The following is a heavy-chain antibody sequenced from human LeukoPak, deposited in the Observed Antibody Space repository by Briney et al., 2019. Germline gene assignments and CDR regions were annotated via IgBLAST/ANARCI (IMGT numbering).Heavy chain of an antibody. CDR3: ATFLRRPPNYFDY. D-gene: IGHD4-17*01. CDR2: FDPEDGET. V-gene: IGHV1-24*01. CDR1: GYTLTELS. J-gene: IGHJ4*02. Sequence: ASVKVSCKVSGYTLTELSMHWVRPAPGKGLEWMGGFDPEDGETIYAQKFQGRVTMTEDTSTDTAYMELSSLRSEDTAVYYCATFLRRPPNYFDYWGQGTLVTVSS.